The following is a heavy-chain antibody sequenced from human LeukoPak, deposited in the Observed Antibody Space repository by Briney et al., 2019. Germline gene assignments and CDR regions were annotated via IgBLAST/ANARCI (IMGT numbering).Heavy chain of an antibody. V-gene: IGHV4-39*07. CDR2: IYYSGST. CDR3: ASPYCRSTSCYSWGFDP. J-gene: IGHJ5*02. D-gene: IGHD2-2*01. Sequence: PSETLSLTCTVSGGSISSSSYYWGWIRQPPGKGLDWFGSIYYSGSTYYNPSLKSRVTISVDTSKNQFSLKLSSGTAADTAVYYCASPYCRSTSCYSWGFDPWGQETLVTVSS. CDR1: GGSISSSSYY.